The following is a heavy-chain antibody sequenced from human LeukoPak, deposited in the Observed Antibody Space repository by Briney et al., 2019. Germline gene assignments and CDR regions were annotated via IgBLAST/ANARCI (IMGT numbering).Heavy chain of an antibody. Sequence: PGGSLRLSCAASGFTFSSYGMHWVRQAPGKGLEWVAFIRCDGSNKYYADSVKGRFTISRDNSKNTLYLQMNSLRAEDTAVYYCAKNRRCSSTSCYEFYFDYWGQGTLVTVSS. CDR2: IRCDGSNK. CDR1: GFTFSSYG. D-gene: IGHD2-2*01. V-gene: IGHV3-30*02. CDR3: AKNRRCSSTSCYEFYFDY. J-gene: IGHJ4*02.